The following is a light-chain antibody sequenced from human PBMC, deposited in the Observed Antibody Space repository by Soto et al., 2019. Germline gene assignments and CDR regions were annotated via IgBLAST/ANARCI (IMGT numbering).Light chain of an antibody. J-gene: IGLJ2*01. CDR2: DTS. CDR1: TGAVTSGHY. Sequence: QAVVTQESSLTVSPGGTVTLTCGSSTGAVTSGHYPYWFQQRPGQAPKTLIYDTSSKHSWTPARFSGSLLGGRAALTLVGAQPEDEADYYCLLSFSDGRGIFGGGTKLTVL. V-gene: IGLV7-46*02. CDR3: LLSFSDGRGI.